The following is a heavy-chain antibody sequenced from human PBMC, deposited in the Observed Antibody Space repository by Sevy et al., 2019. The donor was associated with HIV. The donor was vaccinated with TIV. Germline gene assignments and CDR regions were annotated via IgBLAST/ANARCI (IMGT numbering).Heavy chain of an antibody. V-gene: IGHV1-2*02. CDR3: ARVSRAYSSSFPRFDP. CDR1: GYTFTGYY. D-gene: IGHD6-6*01. Sequence: ASVKVSCKASGYTFTGYYMHWVRQAPGQGLEWMGWINPNSGGTNYAQKFQGRVTMTRDTSISTAYMELSRLRSDDTAGYYCARVSRAYSSSFPRFDPWGQGTLVTVSS. CDR2: INPNSGGT. J-gene: IGHJ5*02.